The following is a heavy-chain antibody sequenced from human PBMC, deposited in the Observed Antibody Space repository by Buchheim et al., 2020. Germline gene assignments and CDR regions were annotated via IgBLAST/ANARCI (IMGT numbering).Heavy chain of an antibody. CDR1: GFTFSSYG. CDR3: AIRDIVVVVAATPIDY. CDR2: ISYDGSNK. J-gene: IGHJ4*02. V-gene: IGHV3-30*03. D-gene: IGHD2-15*01. Sequence: QVQLVESGGGVVQPGRSLRLSCAASGFTFSSYGMHWVRQAPGKGLEWAAVISYDGSNKYYADSVKGRFTISRDNSKNTLYLQMNSLRAEDTAVYYCAIRDIVVVVAATPIDYWGQGTL.